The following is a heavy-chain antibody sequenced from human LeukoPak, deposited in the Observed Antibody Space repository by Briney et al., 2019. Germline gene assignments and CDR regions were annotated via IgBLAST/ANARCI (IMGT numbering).Heavy chain of an antibody. D-gene: IGHD3-3*01. CDR3: ARASRITIFGVVDNWFDP. CDR2: INPNSGGT. J-gene: IGHJ5*02. CDR1: GYTFTGYY. V-gene: IGHV1-2*02. Sequence: ASVKVSCKASGYTFTGYYMHWVRQAPGQGLEWMGWINPNSGGTNYAQEFQGRVTMTRDTSISTAYMELSRLGSDDTAVYYCARASRITIFGVVDNWFDPWGQGTLVTVSS.